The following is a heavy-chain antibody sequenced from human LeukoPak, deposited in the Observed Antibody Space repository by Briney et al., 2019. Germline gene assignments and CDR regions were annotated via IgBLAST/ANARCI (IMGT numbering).Heavy chain of an antibody. CDR3: ARAGRGYYGSGSYYNVNYFDY. Sequence: PGGSLRLSCAASGFTVSSNYMSWVRQAPGKGLEWVSVIYSGGSTYYADSVKGRFTISRDNSKNTRCLQMNSLRAEDTAVYYCARAGRGYYGSGSYYNVNYFDYWGQGTLVTVSS. V-gene: IGHV3-66*01. D-gene: IGHD3-10*01. CDR1: GFTVSSNY. J-gene: IGHJ4*02. CDR2: IYSGGST.